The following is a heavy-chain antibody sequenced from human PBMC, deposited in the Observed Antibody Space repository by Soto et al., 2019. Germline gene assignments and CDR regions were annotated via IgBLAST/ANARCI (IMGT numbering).Heavy chain of an antibody. J-gene: IGHJ6*02. V-gene: IGHV5-10-1*01. CDR2: IDPSDSYT. Sequence: PGESLKISCKGSGYSFTSYWISWVRQMPGKGLEWMGRIDPSDSYTNYSPSFQGHVTISADKSISTAYLQWSSLKASDTAMYYCARTTESSSSHYYYYGMDVWGQGTTVTV. D-gene: IGHD6-6*01. CDR1: GYSFTSYW. CDR3: ARTTESSSSHYYYYGMDV.